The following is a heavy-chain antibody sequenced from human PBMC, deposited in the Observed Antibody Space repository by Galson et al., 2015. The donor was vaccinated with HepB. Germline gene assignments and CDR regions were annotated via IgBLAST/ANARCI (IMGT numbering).Heavy chain of an antibody. Sequence: SLRLSCAASGFTFSNAWMSWVRQAPGKGLEWVAVISYDGSNKYYVDSVKGRFTISRDNSKNTLYLQMNSLRAEDTAVYYCARDWDEVYAFDYWGQGTLVTVSS. CDR2: ISYDGSNK. V-gene: IGHV3-30-3*01. J-gene: IGHJ4*02. D-gene: IGHD2-8*01. CDR3: ARDWDEVYAFDY. CDR1: GFTFSNAW.